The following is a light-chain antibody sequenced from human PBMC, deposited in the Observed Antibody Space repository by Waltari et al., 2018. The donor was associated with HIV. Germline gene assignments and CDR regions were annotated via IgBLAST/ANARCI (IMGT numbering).Light chain of an antibody. V-gene: IGLV2-11*01. CDR2: DVT. J-gene: IGLJ3*02. Sequence: QSALTQPASVSGSPGQSVTLSCTGTSSDVGGYNFVSWYQQHPGKAPELMIYDVTERPSGVPDRFSGSKSGNTASLTISGLQAEDEADYYCCSYAGAYTWVFGGGTHLTVL. CDR1: SSDVGGYNF. CDR3: CSYAGAYTWV.